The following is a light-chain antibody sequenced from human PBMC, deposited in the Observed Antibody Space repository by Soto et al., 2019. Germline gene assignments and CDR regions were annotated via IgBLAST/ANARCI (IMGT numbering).Light chain of an antibody. V-gene: IGLV2-18*02. CDR2: EVT. CDR1: SSDVGSYNH. Sequence: QSALTQPPSVSGSPGQSVTISCTGTSSDVGSYNHVSWYQQAPGTAPKLILYEVTNRPSGVPDRFSGSKSGNTASLTISGLQAEDEADYHCSSYTGRSTLVIFGGGTKVTVL. CDR3: SSYTGRSTLVI. J-gene: IGLJ2*01.